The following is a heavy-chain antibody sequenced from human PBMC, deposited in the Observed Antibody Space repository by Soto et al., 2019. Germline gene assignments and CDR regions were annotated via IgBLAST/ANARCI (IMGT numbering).Heavy chain of an antibody. V-gene: IGHV4-59*02. D-gene: IGHD1-7*01. Sequence: SETLSLTCIVSGASVSSYYWSWVRQPPGKGLEWIGYIYYIGAYNYNPSLKSRVTISVDTSKNQFSLKLTSVTAADTAVYYCARTPETRDWLDPWGQGTLVPVSS. CDR1: GASVSSYY. CDR2: IYYIGAY. J-gene: IGHJ5*02. CDR3: ARTPETRDWLDP.